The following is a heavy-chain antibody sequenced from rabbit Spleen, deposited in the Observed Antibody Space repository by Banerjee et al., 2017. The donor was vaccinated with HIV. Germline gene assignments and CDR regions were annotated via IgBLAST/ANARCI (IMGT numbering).Heavy chain of an antibody. J-gene: IGHJ4*01. CDR3: ARDAGSGDYIDGYFNL. V-gene: IGHV1S40*01. CDR2: IDTDSSGST. D-gene: IGHD8-1*01. Sequence: QSLEESGGDLVKPGASLKLTCTASGFSFSSTYWICWVRQAPGKGLEWIACIDTDSSGSTYYASWAKGRFTISETSSTTVTLQMTSLTAADTATYFCARDAGSGDYIDGYFNLWGQGTLVTVS. CDR1: GFSFSSTYW.